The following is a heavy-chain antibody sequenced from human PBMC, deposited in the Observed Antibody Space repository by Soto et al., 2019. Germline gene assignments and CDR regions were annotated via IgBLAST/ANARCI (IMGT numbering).Heavy chain of an antibody. CDR1: GFTFTNHG. D-gene: IGHD5-12*01. V-gene: IGHV3-30*03. Sequence: QMHLVESGGGVIQPGTSLRLSCAVSGFTFTNHGIHWVRQAPGKGLEWVADISYNGIDKWYADSVKGRFTISRDNFGDTAYLQMNGLRPEDTAVYYCASGDGRNGHDTRFDYWGQGTLVTVSA. CDR3: ASGDGRNGHDTRFDY. J-gene: IGHJ4*02. CDR2: ISYNGIDK.